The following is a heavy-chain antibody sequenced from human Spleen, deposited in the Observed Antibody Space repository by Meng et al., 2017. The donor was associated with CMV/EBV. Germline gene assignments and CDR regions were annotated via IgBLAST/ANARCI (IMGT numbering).Heavy chain of an antibody. CDR2: IYHNGIT. J-gene: IGHJ6*02. Sequence: SETLSLTCTVSGGSISSSSYYWGWIRQPPGKGLEWIGSIYHNGITYYNPSLRSRVTISVDTSKNQFVLRLRSVTATDAAVYYCARGLWQDYYYYGMDVWGQGTTVTVSS. D-gene: IGHD2-21*01. CDR3: ARGLWQDYYYYGMDV. V-gene: IGHV4-39*06. CDR1: GGSISSSSYY.